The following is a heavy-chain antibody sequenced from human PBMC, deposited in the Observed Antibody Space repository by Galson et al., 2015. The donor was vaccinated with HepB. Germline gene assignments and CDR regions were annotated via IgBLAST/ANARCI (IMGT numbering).Heavy chain of an antibody. J-gene: IGHJ4*02. V-gene: IGHV3-53*01. CDR2: IHIGGST. Sequence: SLRLSCAASEFTVSSNYMNWVRQAPGKGLEWVSVIHIGGSTYYADSVKGRFTISRDNSKNTLYLQMNSLRVEDTAVYYCARWAITGTTGFDYCGPGTLLTVSS. CDR1: EFTVSSNY. CDR3: ARWAITGTTGFDY. D-gene: IGHD1-7*01.